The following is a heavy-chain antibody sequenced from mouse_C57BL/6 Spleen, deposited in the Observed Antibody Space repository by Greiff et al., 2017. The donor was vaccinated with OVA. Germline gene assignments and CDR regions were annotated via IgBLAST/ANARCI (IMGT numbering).Heavy chain of an antibody. Sequence: VQLQQSGPELVKPGASVKISCKASGYTFTDYYMNWVKQSHGKSLEWIGDINPNNGGTSYNQKFKGKATLTVDKSSSTAYMELRSLTSEDSAVYYGAREGGYYGSSSSFAYWGQGTLVTVSA. CDR2: INPNNGGT. V-gene: IGHV1-26*01. D-gene: IGHD1-1*01. J-gene: IGHJ3*01. CDR1: GYTFTDYY. CDR3: AREGGYYGSSSSFAY.